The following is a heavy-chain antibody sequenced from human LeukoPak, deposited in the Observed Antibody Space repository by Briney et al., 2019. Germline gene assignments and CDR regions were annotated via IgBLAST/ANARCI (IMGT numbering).Heavy chain of an antibody. CDR3: AKEGGSGSYLD. D-gene: IGHD3-10*01. J-gene: IGHJ4*02. V-gene: IGHV3-30*02. CDR1: EFTFSRYG. CDR2: IRYDGTKQ. Sequence: GGSLRLSCAASEFTFSRYGMHWVRQAPGKGLEWVAFIRYDGTKQYCAESVKGRFTISRDNSKNTLYLQMNSLRSEDTAVYYCAKEGGSGSYLDWGQGTLVTVSS.